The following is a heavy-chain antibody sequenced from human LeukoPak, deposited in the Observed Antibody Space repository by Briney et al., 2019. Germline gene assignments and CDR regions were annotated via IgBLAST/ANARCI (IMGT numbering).Heavy chain of an antibody. Sequence: NASETLSLTCTVSGGSISSYYWSWIRQPPGKGLEWIGYIYYSGSTNYNPSLKSRVTISVDKSKNQFSLKLSSVTAADTAVYYCARVFAAAALYFDYWGQGTLVTVSS. CDR2: IYYSGST. V-gene: IGHV4-59*12. J-gene: IGHJ4*02. D-gene: IGHD6-13*01. CDR1: GGSISSYY. CDR3: ARVFAAAALYFDY.